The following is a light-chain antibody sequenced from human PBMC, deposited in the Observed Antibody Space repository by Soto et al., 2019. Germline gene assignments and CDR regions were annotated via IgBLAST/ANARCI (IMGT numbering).Light chain of an antibody. V-gene: IGLV1-40*01. Sequence: QSVLTQPPSVSEAPGQRVTISCTGSSSNIGAGYEAHWYQQVPGTAPKLLIYENNNRPSGVPDRFSGSKSGTSASLAITGLQADEEAEYYCQSSDSSLSGYVFGAGTKVTVL. J-gene: IGLJ1*01. CDR1: SSNIGAGYE. CDR2: ENN. CDR3: QSSDSSLSGYV.